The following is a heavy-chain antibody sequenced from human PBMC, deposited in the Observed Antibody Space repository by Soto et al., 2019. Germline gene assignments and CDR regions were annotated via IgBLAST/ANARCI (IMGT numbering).Heavy chain of an antibody. CDR1: GGSISSGGYY. D-gene: IGHD3-3*01. J-gene: IGHJ5*02. Sequence: SETLSLTCTVSGGSISSGGYYWSWIRQHPGKGLEWIGYIYYSGSTYYNPSLKSRVTISVDTSKNQFSLKLSSVTAADTAVYFCASQIFGVVITWDPWFDHCGKGTLVTV. CDR2: IYYSGST. V-gene: IGHV4-31*03. CDR3: ASQIFGVVITWDPWFDH.